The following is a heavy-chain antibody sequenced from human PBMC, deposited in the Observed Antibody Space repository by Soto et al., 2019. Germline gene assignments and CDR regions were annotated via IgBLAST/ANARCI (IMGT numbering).Heavy chain of an antibody. D-gene: IGHD3-10*01. Sequence: PSETLSLTCTVSGGSISSGDDCLSWIRKPPGKGLEWIGYIYYSGSTYYNPSLKSRVTISVDTSKNQFSLKLSSVTAADTAVYYCARDPMVRGVKDWFDPWGQGTLVTVSS. V-gene: IGHV4-30-4*01. CDR3: ARDPMVRGVKDWFDP. CDR2: IYYSGST. CDR1: GGSISSGDDC. J-gene: IGHJ5*02.